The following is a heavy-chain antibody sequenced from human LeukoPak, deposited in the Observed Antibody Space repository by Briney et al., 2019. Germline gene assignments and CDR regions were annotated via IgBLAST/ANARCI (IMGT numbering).Heavy chain of an antibody. D-gene: IGHD2-2*02. CDR2: IYYSGST. Sequence: SETLSLTCTVSGGSISSSSYYWGWIRQPPGKGLEWIGRIYYSGSTYYNPSLKSRVTISVDTSKNKFSLKLSSVTAADTAVYYCARGYCSSTSCYRDFDYWGQGTLVTVSS. CDR1: GGSISSSSYY. V-gene: IGHV4-39*01. J-gene: IGHJ4*02. CDR3: ARGYCSSTSCYRDFDY.